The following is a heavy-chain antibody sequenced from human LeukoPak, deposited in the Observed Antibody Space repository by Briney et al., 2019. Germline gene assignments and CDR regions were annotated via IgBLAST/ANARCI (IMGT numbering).Heavy chain of an antibody. D-gene: IGHD5/OR15-5a*01. CDR1: GFTFSSYA. V-gene: IGHV3-30-3*01. CDR2: ISYDGSNK. Sequence: GGSLRLSCAASGFTFSSYAMHWVRQAPGKGLEWVAVISYDGSNKYYADSVKGRFTISRDNFKNTLHLQMNSLRAEDTAAYYCARERNLMSRAFDIWGQGTMVTVSS. J-gene: IGHJ3*02. CDR3: ARERNLMSRAFDI.